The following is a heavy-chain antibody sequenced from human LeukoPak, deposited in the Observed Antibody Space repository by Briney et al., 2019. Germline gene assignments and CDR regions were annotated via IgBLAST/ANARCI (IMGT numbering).Heavy chain of an antibody. CDR3: ASIDKEPYCGGDCHDAFDI. D-gene: IGHD2-21*01. J-gene: IGHJ3*02. V-gene: IGHV1-46*01. Sequence: ASVKVSCRASGYTFTNYYMHWVRQAPGQWLEWMGIVKPSGGSTTYAQKFQGRVTMTRDTSTSTAYMELSSLRSEDTAVYYCASIDKEPYCGGDCHDAFDIWGQGTMVTVSS. CDR2: VKPSGGST. CDR1: GYTFTNYY.